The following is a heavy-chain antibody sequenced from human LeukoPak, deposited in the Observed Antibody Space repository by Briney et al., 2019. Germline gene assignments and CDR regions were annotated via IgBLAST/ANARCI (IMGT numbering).Heavy chain of an antibody. J-gene: IGHJ4*02. D-gene: IGHD6-6*01. V-gene: IGHV4-39*01. CDR3: AAEYSSSPGY. CDR2: IYYTGTT. Sequence: SETLSLTCTVAGGSISSTNYDWGWIRQPPGKGLEWSVSIYYTGTTYYNPSLKSRLTISVDTSRNQFSLTLNSVTAADTAVYYCAAEYSSSPGYWGQGTLVPVSS. CDR1: GGSISSTNYD.